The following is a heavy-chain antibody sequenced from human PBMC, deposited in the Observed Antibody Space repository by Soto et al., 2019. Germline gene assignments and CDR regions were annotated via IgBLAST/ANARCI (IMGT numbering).Heavy chain of an antibody. V-gene: IGHV4-30-4*01. D-gene: IGHD3-10*01. J-gene: IGHJ4*02. CDR3: ARDQYRGGDFDY. Sequence: SETLSLTCTVSGGSISSGDYSWSWIRQPPGKGLEWIGYIFYSGSSYYNPSLKSRVTISVDTSKNQFSLKLSSVTAADTAVYYCARDQYRGGDFDYWGQGTLVTVXS. CDR1: GGSISSGDYS. CDR2: IFYSGSS.